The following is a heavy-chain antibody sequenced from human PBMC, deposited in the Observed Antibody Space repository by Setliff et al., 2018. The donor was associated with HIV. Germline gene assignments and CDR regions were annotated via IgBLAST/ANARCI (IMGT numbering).Heavy chain of an antibody. D-gene: IGHD6-19*01. J-gene: IGHJ4*02. Sequence: GGSLRLSCAASEFTVSSNYMSWVRQAPGKGLEWVSVIYSGGSTYYTYSVKGRFTISRDNSKNTLYLQMNSLRAEDTAVYYCATDPSGWYPYWGQGTLVTVS. CDR2: IYSGGST. CDR3: ATDPSGWYPY. V-gene: IGHV3-66*01. CDR1: EFTVSSNY.